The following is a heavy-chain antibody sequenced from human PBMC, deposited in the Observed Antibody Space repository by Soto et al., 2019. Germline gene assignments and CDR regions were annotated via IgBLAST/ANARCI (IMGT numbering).Heavy chain of an antibody. CDR1: GFTFSSYW. J-gene: IGHJ6*02. CDR2: IKQDGSEK. Sequence: EVQLEESGGGLVQPGGSLRLSCAASGFTFSSYWMSWVRQAPGKGLEWVANIKQDGSEKYYVDSVKGRFTISRDNAKNSLYLQMNSLRAEDTAVYYCARDPSIVLVPAATYYYYYYGMDVWGQGTTVTVSS. CDR3: ARDPSIVLVPAATYYYYYYGMDV. D-gene: IGHD2-2*01. V-gene: IGHV3-7*01.